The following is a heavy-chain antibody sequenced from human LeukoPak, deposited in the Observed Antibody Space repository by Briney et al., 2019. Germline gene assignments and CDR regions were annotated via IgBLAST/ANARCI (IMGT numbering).Heavy chain of an antibody. CDR2: IIPIFSTA. D-gene: IGHD1-26*01. CDR3: ASPGGSGTYYLYDY. V-gene: IGHV1-69*13. Sequence: SVKVSCKASGGTFSNYAISWVRQAPGQGLEWMGGIIPIFSTANYAQKFQGRVTITADESTSTVYMGLSSLRSEDTAVYYCASPGGSGTYYLYDYWGQGTLVTVSS. J-gene: IGHJ4*02. CDR1: GGTFSNYA.